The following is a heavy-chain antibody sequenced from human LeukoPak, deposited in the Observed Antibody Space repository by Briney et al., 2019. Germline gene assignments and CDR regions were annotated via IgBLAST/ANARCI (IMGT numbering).Heavy chain of an antibody. D-gene: IGHD1-20*01. CDR3: ATVVNTYNWNWFDP. Sequence: GASVKVSCKVSGYALTELSMHWVRQAPGKGLEWMGGFDPEDGETIYAQKFQGRVTMTEDTSTDTAYMELSSLRSEDTAVYYCATVVNTYNWNWFDPWGQGTLVTVSS. J-gene: IGHJ5*02. CDR1: GYALTELS. CDR2: FDPEDGET. V-gene: IGHV1-24*01.